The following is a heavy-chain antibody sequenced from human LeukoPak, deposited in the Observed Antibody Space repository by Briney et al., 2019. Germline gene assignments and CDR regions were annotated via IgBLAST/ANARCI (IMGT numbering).Heavy chain of an antibody. CDR1: GFTFNNYA. CDR2: ISGSGGST. J-gene: IGHJ5*02. Sequence: PGGSLRLSCAASGFTFNNYAMSWVRQAPGKGLGWVSAISGSGGSTYYADSVKGRFTISRDNSKNTLYLQMNSLRAEDTAVYYCAKGRSSIVGASPLSDPWGQGTLVTVSS. D-gene: IGHD1-26*01. V-gene: IGHV3-23*01. CDR3: AKGRSSIVGASPLSDP.